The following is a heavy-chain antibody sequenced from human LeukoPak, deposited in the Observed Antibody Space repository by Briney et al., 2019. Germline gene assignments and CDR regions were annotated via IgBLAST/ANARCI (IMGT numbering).Heavy chain of an antibody. CDR1: GGSISSNY. CDR3: ARVQQQLLPFDY. CDR2: IYYSGST. Sequence: SETLSLTCSVSGGSISSNYWSWIRQPPGKGLEWIGNIYYSGSTNYNPSLKSRVTISVDTSKNQFSPKLSSVTAADTAAYYCARVQQQLLPFDYWGQGILVTVSS. J-gene: IGHJ4*02. V-gene: IGHV4-59*01. D-gene: IGHD6-13*01.